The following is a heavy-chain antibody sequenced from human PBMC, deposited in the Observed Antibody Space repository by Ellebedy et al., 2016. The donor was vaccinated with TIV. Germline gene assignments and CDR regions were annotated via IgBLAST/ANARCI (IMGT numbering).Heavy chain of an antibody. Sequence: GGSLRLXCAASGFSFRSYSMNWVRQAPGKGLEWVSYISLHSDTIYYADSVKGRFTISRDNAKNSLYLQMNSLRAEDTAVYYCARQYHLLWRADYWGQGTLVTVSS. J-gene: IGHJ4*02. CDR1: GFSFRSYS. V-gene: IGHV3-48*01. CDR2: ISLHSDTI. D-gene: IGHD2-2*01. CDR3: ARQYHLLWRADY.